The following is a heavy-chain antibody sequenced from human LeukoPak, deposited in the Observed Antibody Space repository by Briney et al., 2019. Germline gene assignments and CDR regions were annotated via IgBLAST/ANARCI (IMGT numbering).Heavy chain of an antibody. CDR2: INPNSGGT. D-gene: IGHD3-16*01. J-gene: IGHJ4*02. Sequence: ASVKVSCKASGYTFSGYYMHCVRQAPGQGLEWMGGINPNSGGTKYLQKFQGRVTMTRDTSISTAYMELSRLRSDDTAVYYCASGSLASYFDHWGQGTLVTVSS. V-gene: IGHV1-2*02. CDR1: GYTFSGYY. CDR3: ASGSLASYFDH.